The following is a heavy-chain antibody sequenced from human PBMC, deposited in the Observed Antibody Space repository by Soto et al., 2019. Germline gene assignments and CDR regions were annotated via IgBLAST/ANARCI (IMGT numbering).Heavy chain of an antibody. Sequence: QVQLVQSGAEVKKPGASVKVSCKASGYTFTSYDINWVRPATGQGLEWMGWMNPNSGNTGYAQKFQGRVTMTRNTSISTSYIELVSLGAEHRAVCGCGRGLLVYARGYWGQGTLFTVSS. CDR3: GRGLLVYARGY. D-gene: IGHD2-2*01. CDR1: GYTFTSYD. CDR2: MNPNSGNT. V-gene: IGHV1-8*01. J-gene: IGHJ4*02.